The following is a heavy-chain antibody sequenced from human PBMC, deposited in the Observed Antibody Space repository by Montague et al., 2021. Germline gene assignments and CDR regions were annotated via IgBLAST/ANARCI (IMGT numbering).Heavy chain of an antibody. CDR2: VGHIGST. V-gene: IGHV4-34*01. D-gene: IGHD3-10*01. CDR3: ASDRGPFDY. CDR1: GGSLGEYY. J-gene: IGHJ4*02. Sequence: SETLSLTCGVYGGSLGEYYWTWIRQSPEKGLEWIGEVGHIGSTNYNPSLKSRVTMSVDKSKNQFSLKLRSVTAADTAVYYCASDRGPFDYWGQGTVVTVSS.